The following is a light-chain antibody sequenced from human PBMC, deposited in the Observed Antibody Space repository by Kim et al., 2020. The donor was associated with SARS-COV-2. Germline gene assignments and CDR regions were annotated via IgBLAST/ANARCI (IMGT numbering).Light chain of an antibody. CDR1: QGISTN. J-gene: IGKJ1*01. CDR3: QQYHNWPPT. CDR2: GAS. Sequence: EVVVTQSPVSLSVSPGASATLSCRASQGISTNLAWYQQRPGQAPRLLISGASTRATGFPARFSGRGSGTEFTLTISSLQSEDFAVYYCQQYHNWPPTFGQGTKVDIK. V-gene: IGKV3D-15*01.